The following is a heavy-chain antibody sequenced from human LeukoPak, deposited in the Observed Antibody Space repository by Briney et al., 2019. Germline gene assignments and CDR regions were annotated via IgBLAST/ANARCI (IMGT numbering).Heavy chain of an antibody. J-gene: IGHJ4*02. V-gene: IGHV1-18*01. Sequence: ASVKVSCKASCYIFSSYGISWVRQAPGQGLEWMGWISGHNGNTNYAQRLQGRVTLTTDTSTSTAFMELRSLRSDDTAVYYCARDLDSSGYYQENFDYWGQGTLVTVSS. D-gene: IGHD3-22*01. CDR3: ARDLDSSGYYQENFDY. CDR2: ISGHNGNT. CDR1: CYIFSSYG.